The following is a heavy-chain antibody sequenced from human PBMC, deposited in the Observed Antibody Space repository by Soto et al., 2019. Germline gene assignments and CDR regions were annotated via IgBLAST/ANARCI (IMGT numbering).Heavy chain of an antibody. CDR1: GVSLTNYY. CDR3: AVDYGGNSFDY. Sequence: KTSETLSLTCTVSGVSLTNYYWSWIRQPAGKGLEWIGRIFTSESTNYNPSLRSRVTMSVDTSKNQFSLKLTSVTAADTAMYYCAVDYGGNSFDYWGQGTLVTVSS. J-gene: IGHJ4*02. D-gene: IGHD4-17*01. V-gene: IGHV4-4*07. CDR2: IFTSEST.